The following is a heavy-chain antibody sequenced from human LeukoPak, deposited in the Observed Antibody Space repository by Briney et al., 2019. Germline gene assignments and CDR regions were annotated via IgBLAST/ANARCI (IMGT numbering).Heavy chain of an antibody. V-gene: IGHV3-7*01. CDR3: ARDRFSSTWGKLRFDP. CDR1: GFTFSSSW. J-gene: IGHJ5*02. CDR2: IKKDGSGT. Sequence: PGGSLRLSCAASGFTFSSSWMSWVRQAPGKGLEWVANIKKDGSGTYYADSVKGRFTISRDNAKNSLYLQMNSLRAEDTAVYYCARDRFSSTWGKLRFDPWGQGTLVTVSS. D-gene: IGHD6-13*01.